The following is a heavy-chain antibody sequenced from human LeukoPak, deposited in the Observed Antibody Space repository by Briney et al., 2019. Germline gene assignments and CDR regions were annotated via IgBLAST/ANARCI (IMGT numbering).Heavy chain of an antibody. CDR2: ISGSGGST. D-gene: IGHD6-19*01. J-gene: IGHJ4*02. CDR3: AKHDQWLAGFFDY. Sequence: GGSLRLSCAAFGFTFSSYAMSWVRQAPGKGLGWVSAISGSGGSTYYADSVKGRFTISRDNSKNTLYLQMNSLRAEDTAVYYCAKHDQWLAGFFDYWGQGTLVTVSS. V-gene: IGHV3-23*01. CDR1: GFTFSSYA.